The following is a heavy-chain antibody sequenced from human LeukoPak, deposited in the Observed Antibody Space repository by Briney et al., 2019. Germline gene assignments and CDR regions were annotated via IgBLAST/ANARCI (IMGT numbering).Heavy chain of an antibody. CDR3: AKDFLQDSSGNYYYGMDV. D-gene: IGHD6-19*01. V-gene: IGHV3-23*01. Sequence: PGGSLRLSCAASGFTFSSYAMSWVRQAPGKGLEWVSAISGSGGSTYYADSVKGRFTISRDNPKNTLYLQMNSLRAEDTAVYYCAKDFLQDSSGNYYYGMDVWGQGTTVTVSS. CDR2: ISGSGGST. CDR1: GFTFSSYA. J-gene: IGHJ6*02.